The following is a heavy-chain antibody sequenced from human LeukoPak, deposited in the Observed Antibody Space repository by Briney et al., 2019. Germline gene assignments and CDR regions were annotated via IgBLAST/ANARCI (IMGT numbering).Heavy chain of an antibody. CDR2: IYHSGST. D-gene: IGHD1-26*01. Sequence: SETLSLTCAVSGGSISSGGYSWSWIRQPPGKGLEWIGYIYHSGSTYYNPSLKSRVTISVDTSKNQFSLKLSSVTAADTAVYYCASNLSGSYYNWFDPWGQGTLVTVSS. J-gene: IGHJ5*02. CDR3: ASNLSGSYYNWFDP. CDR1: GGSISSGGYS. V-gene: IGHV4-30-2*02.